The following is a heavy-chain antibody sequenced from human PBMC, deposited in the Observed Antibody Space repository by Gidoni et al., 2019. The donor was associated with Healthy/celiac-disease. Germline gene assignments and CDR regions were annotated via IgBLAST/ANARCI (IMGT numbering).Heavy chain of an antibody. CDR3: ARDGRIAARGNWFDP. V-gene: IGHV1-2*02. Sequence: QVQLVQSGAEVKKPGASVKFSCKASGYTFTGYYMHWVRQAPGQGLEWMGWINPNSGGTNYAQKFQGRVTMTRDTSISTAYMELSRLRSDDTAVYYCARDGRIAARGNWFDPWGQGTLVTVSS. CDR1: GYTFTGYY. D-gene: IGHD6-6*01. CDR2: INPNSGGT. J-gene: IGHJ5*02.